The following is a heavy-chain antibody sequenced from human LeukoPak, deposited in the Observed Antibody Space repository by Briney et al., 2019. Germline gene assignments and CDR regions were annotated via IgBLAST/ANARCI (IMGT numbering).Heavy chain of an antibody. Sequence: GGSLRLSCAASGFTFSSYGMNWVRQAPGKGLEWVSYISTSSSAIYYADSVKGRFTISRDNAKNSLYLQMDSLRAEDTAVYYCAKDFYGDSENRDYWGQGTLVTVSS. D-gene: IGHD4-17*01. CDR2: ISTSSSAI. J-gene: IGHJ4*02. CDR1: GFTFSSYG. CDR3: AKDFYGDSENRDY. V-gene: IGHV3-48*01.